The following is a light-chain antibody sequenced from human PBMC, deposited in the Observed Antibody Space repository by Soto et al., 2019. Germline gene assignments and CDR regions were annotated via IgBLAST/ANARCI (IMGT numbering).Light chain of an antibody. CDR1: SSNIGSNY. V-gene: IGLV1-47*01. CDR3: AAWDDSLSIGM. Sequence: QSVLTQPPSASGTPGQSVSISCSGSSSNIGSNYVYWYQQLPGAAPKLLIYRNDERPSRVPDRFSGSKSGTSASLAIRGLRSEDEADYYCAAWDDSLSIGMFGGGTKLTVL. J-gene: IGLJ3*02. CDR2: RND.